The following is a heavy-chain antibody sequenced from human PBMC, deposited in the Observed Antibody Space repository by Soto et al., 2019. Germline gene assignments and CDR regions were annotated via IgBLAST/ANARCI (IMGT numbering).Heavy chain of an antibody. CDR3: AVGYCSGGSCFELYYFDY. V-gene: IGHV1-58*01. CDR2: IVVGSGNT. Sequence: SVKVSCKASGFTFTSSAVQWVRQARGQRLEWIGWIVVGSGNTNYAQKFQERVTITRDMSTSTAYMELSSLRSEDTAVYYCAVGYCSGGSCFELYYFDYWGQGTLVTVSS. J-gene: IGHJ4*02. D-gene: IGHD2-15*01. CDR1: GFTFTSSA.